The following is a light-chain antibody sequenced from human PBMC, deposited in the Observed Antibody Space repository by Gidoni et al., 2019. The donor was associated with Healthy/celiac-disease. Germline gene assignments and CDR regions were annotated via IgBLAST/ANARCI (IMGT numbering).Light chain of an antibody. CDR2: KVS. CDR1: TSLVSSDGSTY. V-gene: IGKV2-30*01. Sequence: DVVWTQSPLSRPVTLGPPASISCKPSTSLVSSDGSTYLNWFQQRPGQSPRRLIYKVSNRDSGVPDRFSGSGSGTDFTLTISRVEAEDVGVYYCMQGTHRPWTFGQGTKVEIK. CDR3: MQGTHRPWT. J-gene: IGKJ1*01.